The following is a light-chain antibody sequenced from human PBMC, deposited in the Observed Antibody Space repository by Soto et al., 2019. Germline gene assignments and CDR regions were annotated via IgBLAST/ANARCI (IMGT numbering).Light chain of an antibody. CDR2: DAS. CDR3: QQRSNWPLT. J-gene: IGKJ4*01. Sequence: EIVMTQSPATLSVSPGERATLSCRASQSVSSNLAWYQHKPGQAPRLLIYDASNRVTGIPARFRGSGSGTDFTLTISSLEPDDFAVYYCQQRSNWPLTFGGGTKVDI. CDR1: QSVSSN. V-gene: IGKV3-11*01.